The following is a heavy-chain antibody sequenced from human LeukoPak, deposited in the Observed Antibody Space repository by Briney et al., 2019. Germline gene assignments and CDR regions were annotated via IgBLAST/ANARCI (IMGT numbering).Heavy chain of an antibody. CDR3: ARYRLGWFDP. J-gene: IGHJ5*02. Sequence: SETLSLTCTASGGSISSSDYFWSWIPQPAGKGPEWIGRINSRGSTNYNPSLKSRVTLSVDTSKNQFSLKLTSVTVADTAVYYCARYRLGWFDPWGQGTLVTVSS. V-gene: IGHV4-61*02. CDR1: GGSISSSDYF. D-gene: IGHD6-25*01. CDR2: INSRGST.